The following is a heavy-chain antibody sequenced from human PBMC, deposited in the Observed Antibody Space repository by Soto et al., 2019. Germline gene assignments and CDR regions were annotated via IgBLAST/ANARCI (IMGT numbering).Heavy chain of an antibody. V-gene: IGHV4-39*01. Sequence: KASETLSLTCTVSNFSVLTSIYYWAWIRQPPGKGLEWVGTVYYTGTTYYNPSLQSRVTISIDTSKNQFSLNLNSVTAADTAVYYCARNWNLALVPAAYFDSWGQGTLVTV. D-gene: IGHD2-2*01. J-gene: IGHJ4*02. CDR2: VYYTGTT. CDR3: ARNWNLALVPAAYFDS. CDR1: NFSVLTSIYY.